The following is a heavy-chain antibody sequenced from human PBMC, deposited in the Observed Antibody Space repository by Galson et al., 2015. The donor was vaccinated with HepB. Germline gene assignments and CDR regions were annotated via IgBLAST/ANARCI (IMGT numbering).Heavy chain of an antibody. CDR3: ARHRNYGSGRHRWFGP. Sequence: QSGAEVKKPGESLRISCKDSGYSFTSYWISWVRQTPGKGLEWMGRIDPSDSYTSYSPSFQGHVTISVDISISTAYLHWSSLRASDTAIYYCARHRNYGSGRHRWFGPWGQGTLVTVSS. CDR1: GYSFTSYW. CDR2: IDPSDSYT. D-gene: IGHD3-10*01. V-gene: IGHV5-10-1*01. J-gene: IGHJ5*02.